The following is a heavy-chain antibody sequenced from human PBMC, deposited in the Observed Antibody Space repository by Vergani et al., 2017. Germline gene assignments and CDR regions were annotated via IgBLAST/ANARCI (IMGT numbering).Heavy chain of an antibody. CDR2: IIPIFGTA. J-gene: IGHJ6*02. Sequence: QVQLVQSGAEVKKPGSSVKVSCKASGGTFSSFAISWVRQAPGQGLEWMGGIIPIFGTANYAQKFQGRITITAEESTSTAYMELSSLRSEYTAVYYCARAKGGSYYGDYYYGMDVWGQGTTVTVSS. CDR3: ARAKGGSYYGDYYYGMDV. V-gene: IGHV1-69*12. CDR1: GGTFSSFA. D-gene: IGHD1-26*01.